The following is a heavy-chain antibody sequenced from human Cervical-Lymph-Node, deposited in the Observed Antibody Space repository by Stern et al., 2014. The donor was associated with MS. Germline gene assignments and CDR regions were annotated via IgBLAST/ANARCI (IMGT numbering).Heavy chain of an antibody. V-gene: IGHV1-69*04. J-gene: IGHJ5*02. CDR1: GGTLSSSYA. Sequence: QDQLVQSGAEVKKPGSSVNVSCKASGGTLSSSYAVSWVRQVPGQGLEWMGRIIPMIGLANYAQKFQTRFTITADKSSNTVYMNLSSLTSEDTALYYCARGIVTNRPAATLHNLFDPWGQGTLGTVSS. CDR2: IIPMIGLA. D-gene: IGHD2-15*01. CDR3: ARGIVTNRPAATLHNLFDP.